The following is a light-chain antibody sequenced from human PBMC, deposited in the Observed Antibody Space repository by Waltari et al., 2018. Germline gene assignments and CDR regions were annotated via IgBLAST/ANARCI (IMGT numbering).Light chain of an antibody. CDR2: DVS. CDR3: QHRSDWPPIFT. V-gene: IGKV3-11*01. CDR1: QSISNY. J-gene: IGKJ3*01. Sequence: EIELTQSPATLYLSPGERATLACKASQSISNYLAWYQQNPGQPPRLLIYDVSNRATGIPARFSGSGSGTDFTLTIRSLEPEDFAVYFCQHRSDWPPIFTFGPGTKVDIK.